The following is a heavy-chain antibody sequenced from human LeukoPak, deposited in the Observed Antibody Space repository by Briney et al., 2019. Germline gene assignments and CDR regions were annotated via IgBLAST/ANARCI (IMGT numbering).Heavy chain of an antibody. V-gene: IGHV1-46*01. CDR1: GYTFTSYY. CDR3: AAEWELLSFQH. CDR2: INPSGGST. Sequence: DSVKVSCKASGYTFTSYYMHWVRQAPGQGLEWMGIINPSGGSTSYAQKFQGRVTMTRDTSTSTVYMELSSLRSEDTAVYYCAAEWELLSFQHWGQGTLVTVSS. D-gene: IGHD1-26*01. J-gene: IGHJ1*01.